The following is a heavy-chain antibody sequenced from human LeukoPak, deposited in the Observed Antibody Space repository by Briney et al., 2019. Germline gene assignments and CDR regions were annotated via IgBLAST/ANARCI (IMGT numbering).Heavy chain of an antibody. D-gene: IGHD6-13*01. CDR1: GFTFSDYY. CDR3: ARQGIAAAGTFDY. CDR2: ISSSGSTL. V-gene: IGHV3-11*04. Sequence: GGSLRLSCAASGFTFSDYYMSWLRQAPGKGLEWVSYISSSGSTLYYADSVKGRFTISRDNAKNSLYLQMNSLRAEDTAVYYCARQGIAAAGTFDYWGQGTLVTVSS. J-gene: IGHJ4*02.